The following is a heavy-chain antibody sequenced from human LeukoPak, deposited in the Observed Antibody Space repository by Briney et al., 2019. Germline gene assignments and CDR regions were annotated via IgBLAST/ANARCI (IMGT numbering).Heavy chain of an antibody. D-gene: IGHD6-13*01. V-gene: IGHV3-23*01. CDR2: ISGSGDTT. CDR3: ASRHPDIAAP. CDR1: RFTFSSYA. J-gene: IGHJ5*02. Sequence: HSGGSLRLSCAASRFTFSSYAMSWVRQAPGKGLEWVSSISGSGDTTYYADSVKGRFTISRDNSKNTLFLQMNSLRAEDTAVYYCASRHPDIAAPWGLGTLVTVSS.